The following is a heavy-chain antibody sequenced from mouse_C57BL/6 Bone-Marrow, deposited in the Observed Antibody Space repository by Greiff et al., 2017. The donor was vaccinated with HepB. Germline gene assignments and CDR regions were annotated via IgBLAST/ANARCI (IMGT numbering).Heavy chain of an antibody. CDR3: ASPDSSGYLNFDY. D-gene: IGHD3-2*02. V-gene: IGHV14-3*01. CDR2: IDPANGNT. J-gene: IGHJ2*01. CDR1: GFNIKNTY. Sequence: VQLKESVAELVRPGASVKLSCTASGFNIKNTYMHWVKQRPEQGLEWIGRIDPANGNTKYAPKVQGKATITADTSSNTAYLQLSSLTSEDTAIYYCASPDSSGYLNFDYWGQGTTLTVSS.